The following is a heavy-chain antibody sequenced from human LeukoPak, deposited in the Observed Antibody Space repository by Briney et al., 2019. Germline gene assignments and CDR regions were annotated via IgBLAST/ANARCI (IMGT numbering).Heavy chain of an antibody. CDR1: AGSISSGGYY. J-gene: IGHJ4*02. Sequence: KTSQTLSLTCTVSAGSISSGGYYCSWIRQHPGKGLEWIGYIYYSGSTYYNPSLKSRVTISVDTSKNQFSLKLSSVTAADTAVYYYARADYAEGFDYWGQGTLVTVSS. V-gene: IGHV4-31*03. D-gene: IGHD4-17*01. CDR2: IYYSGST. CDR3: ARADYAEGFDY.